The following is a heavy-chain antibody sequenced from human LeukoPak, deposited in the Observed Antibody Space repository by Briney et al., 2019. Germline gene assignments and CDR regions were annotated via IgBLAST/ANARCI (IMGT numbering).Heavy chain of an antibody. D-gene: IGHD3-10*01. J-gene: IGHJ6*02. CDR2: INHSGST. Sequence: SETLSLTCAVYGGSFSGYYWSWIRQPPGKGLEWIGEINHSGSTNYNPSLKSRVTISVDTSKNQFSLKLSSVTAADTAVYYCARRKAVRGVPYYYYGMDVWGQGTTVTVSS. CDR3: ARRKAVRGVPYYYYGMDV. V-gene: IGHV4-34*01. CDR1: GGSFSGYY.